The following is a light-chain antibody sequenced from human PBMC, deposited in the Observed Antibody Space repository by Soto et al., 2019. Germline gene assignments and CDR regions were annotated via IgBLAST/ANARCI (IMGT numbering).Light chain of an antibody. V-gene: IGKV1-5*01. Sequence: GDSVTITGRASQTTNTWLASYHXKPGTXHTLPIYDASXXEGGVPSXSRASRSGTAFTLNISSLQPDDLATYYCQQSINYPHPFGQGTNVDIK. CDR1: QTTNTW. CDR3: QQSINYPHP. CDR2: DAS. J-gene: IGKJ2*01.